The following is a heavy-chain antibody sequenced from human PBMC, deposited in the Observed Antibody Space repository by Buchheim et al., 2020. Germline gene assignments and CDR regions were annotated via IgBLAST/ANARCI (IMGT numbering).Heavy chain of an antibody. CDR3: ARAAASGSSYEY. CDR2: INKSGRNT. D-gene: IGHD6-13*01. V-gene: IGHV3-23*05. Sequence: EVQLLESGGDLVQPGGSLRLSCAASGFTFSDYTMGWVRQAPGKGLEWVSDINKSGRNTYYRDSVKGRFTIFRDNSKDTLYMQMNSLRAEDSALYYCARAAASGSSYEYWGQGTL. CDR1: GFTFSDYT. J-gene: IGHJ4*02.